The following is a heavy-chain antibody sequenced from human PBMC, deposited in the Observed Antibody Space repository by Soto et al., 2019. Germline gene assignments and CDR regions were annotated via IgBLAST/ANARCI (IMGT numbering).Heavy chain of an antibody. J-gene: IGHJ6*02. CDR2: ISAYNGNT. CDR1: GYTFTSYG. D-gene: IGHD3-10*01. CDR3: ARDAYYYGSGSKNYYYYGMDV. V-gene: IGHV1-18*01. Sequence: QVQLVQSGAEVKKPGASVKVSCKASGYTFTSYGISWVRQAPGQGLEWMGWISAYNGNTNYAQKLQGRVTMTTDTSTSTAYMELRSLRAADTAVYYCARDAYYYGSGSKNYYYYGMDVWGQGTTVTVSS.